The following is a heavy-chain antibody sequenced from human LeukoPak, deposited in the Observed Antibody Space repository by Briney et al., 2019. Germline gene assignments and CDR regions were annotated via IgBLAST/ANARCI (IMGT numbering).Heavy chain of an antibody. CDR2: INPNSGGT. CDR3: ATDYVGTSNDSNYYGSGSYFGVFDP. Sequence: ASVKVSCKASGYTFTGYDMHWVRQAPGQGLEWMGWINPNSGGTNYAQKFQGRVTMTRDTSISTAYMELSRLRSDDTAVYYCATDYVGTSNDSNYYGSGSYFGVFDPWGQGTLVTVSS. D-gene: IGHD3-10*01. V-gene: IGHV1-2*02. CDR1: GYTFTGYD. J-gene: IGHJ5*02.